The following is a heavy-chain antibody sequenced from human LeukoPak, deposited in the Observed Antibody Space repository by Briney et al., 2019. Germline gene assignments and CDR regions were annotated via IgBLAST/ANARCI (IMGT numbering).Heavy chain of an antibody. CDR2: MNPNSGNT. D-gene: IGHD3-3*01. Sequence: GASVTVSCKASGYTFTSYDINWVRQATGQGLEWMGWMNPNSGNTGYAQKFQGRVTMTRSTSISTAYMELSSLRSEDTAVYYCARGRGVLRFLEWPNYYYYYMDVWGKGTTVTVSS. V-gene: IGHV1-8*01. CDR3: ARGRGVLRFLEWPNYYYYYMDV. J-gene: IGHJ6*03. CDR1: GYTFTSYD.